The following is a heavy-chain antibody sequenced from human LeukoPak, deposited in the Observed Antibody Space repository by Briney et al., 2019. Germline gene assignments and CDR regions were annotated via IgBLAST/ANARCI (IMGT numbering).Heavy chain of an antibody. Sequence: ASVKVSCKVSGNTFTDLSMNWVRQAPGKGLEWMGGFDPEDVETIYAQKFQGRVAMTEDTSTATAYMELSSLRPDDTAVYYCATDFYRGRQFDYWGQGTLVTVSS. V-gene: IGHV1-24*01. CDR3: ATDFYRGRQFDY. CDR1: GNTFTDLS. D-gene: IGHD2/OR15-2a*01. J-gene: IGHJ4*02. CDR2: FDPEDVET.